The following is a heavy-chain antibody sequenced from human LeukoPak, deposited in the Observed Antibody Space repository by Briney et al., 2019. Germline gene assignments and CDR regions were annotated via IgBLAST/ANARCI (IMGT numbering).Heavy chain of an antibody. Sequence: ASVKVSCKASGYTFTSYGISWVRQAPGQGLEWMGWISAYNGNTNYAQKLQGRVTMTTDTSTSTAYMELRSLRSEDTAVYYCAETRTALGWFDPWGQGTLVTVSS. CDR2: ISAYNGNT. CDR3: AETRTALGWFDP. V-gene: IGHV1-18*01. CDR1: GYTFTSYG. J-gene: IGHJ5*02. D-gene: IGHD5-18*01.